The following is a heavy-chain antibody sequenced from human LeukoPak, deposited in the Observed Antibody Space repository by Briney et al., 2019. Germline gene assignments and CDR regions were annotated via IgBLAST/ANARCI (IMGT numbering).Heavy chain of an antibody. CDR1: GYRFSAYW. J-gene: IGHJ3*01. V-gene: IGHV5-51*01. D-gene: IGHD3-22*01. CDR2: IYPDDSDT. Sequence: GESIKISCTCSGYRFSAYWIAWVRQMPGKVLEWMGIIYPDDSDTRYSPSFQGQGIISADNCVSTAYLQWSSMKASDTATYFCARPNITSYYDSRGYDAFDVWGQGTIHTVSS. CDR3: ARPNITSYYDSRGYDAFDV.